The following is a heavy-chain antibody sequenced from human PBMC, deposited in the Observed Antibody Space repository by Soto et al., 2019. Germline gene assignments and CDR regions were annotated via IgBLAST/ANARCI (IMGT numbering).Heavy chain of an antibody. J-gene: IGHJ4*02. D-gene: IGHD1-26*01. CDR1: GFTFSSYW. V-gene: IGHV3-74*01. CDR3: VQGASTAHQPLDS. Sequence: GGSLRLSCAASGFTFSSYWMHWVRQAPGKGLVWVSRINSDGSVTSYADSVKGRFTISRDNFNNTLYLQLNSLRPEDTDVYHCVQGASTAHQPLDSWGQGVLVTVSS. CDR2: INSDGSVT.